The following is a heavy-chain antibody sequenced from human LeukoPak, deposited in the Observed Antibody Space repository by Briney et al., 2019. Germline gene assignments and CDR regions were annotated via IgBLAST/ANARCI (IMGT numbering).Heavy chain of an antibody. Sequence: GGSLRLSCAASGLTFSSYGMHWVRQAPGKGLEWVAVISYDGTIRNYADSVKGRFTISRDNSKNTLYLQMNSLTAEDTALYYCAKGGCSSTTCYLTNPWGQGTLVTVSS. D-gene: IGHD2-2*01. CDR3: AKGGCSSTTCYLTNP. J-gene: IGHJ5*02. V-gene: IGHV3-30*18. CDR2: ISYDGTIR. CDR1: GLTFSSYG.